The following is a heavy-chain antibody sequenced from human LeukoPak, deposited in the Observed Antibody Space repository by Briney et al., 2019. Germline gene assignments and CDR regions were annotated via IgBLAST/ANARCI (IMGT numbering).Heavy chain of an antibody. CDR3: AKSDWFDP. CDR1: GFTFRNYW. Sequence: GGSLRLSCAASGFTFRNYWMHWVRQAPGKGLEWVSRSKYDGSTAMYAESVKGRFTISRDNARGTLYLQMNSLRVDDTAVYYCAKSDWFDPCGRGILVTVSS. CDR2: SKYDGSTA. J-gene: IGHJ5*02. V-gene: IGHV3-74*03.